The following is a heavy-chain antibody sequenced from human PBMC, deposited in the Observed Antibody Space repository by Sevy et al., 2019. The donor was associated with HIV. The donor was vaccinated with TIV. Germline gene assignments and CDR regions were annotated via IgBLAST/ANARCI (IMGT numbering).Heavy chain of an antibody. Sequence: ASVKVSCKASGYTFTRYDINWVRQATGQGLEWMGWMNPNSGNTGYAQKFQGRVTITRNTSINTAYMELSSLRSDDTAVYYCTRCGYYALWGQGTLVTVSS. V-gene: IGHV1-8*03. CDR1: GYTFTRYD. CDR2: MNPNSGNT. J-gene: IGHJ1*01. D-gene: IGHD3-10*01. CDR3: TRCGYYAL.